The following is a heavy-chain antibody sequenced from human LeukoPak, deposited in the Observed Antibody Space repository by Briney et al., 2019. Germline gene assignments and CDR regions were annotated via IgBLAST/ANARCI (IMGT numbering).Heavy chain of an antibody. Sequence: TSETLSLTCTVSGSPISSGGHYWGWIRQPPGKGLEWIESIYYSGSTYYNPSLKSPVTISVDTSKNQFSLKLSSVTAADTAVYYCASPGGGPTDYWGQGTLVTVSS. CDR3: ASPGGGPTDY. CDR1: GSPISSGGHY. V-gene: IGHV4-39*01. CDR2: IYYSGST. D-gene: IGHD3-16*01. J-gene: IGHJ4*02.